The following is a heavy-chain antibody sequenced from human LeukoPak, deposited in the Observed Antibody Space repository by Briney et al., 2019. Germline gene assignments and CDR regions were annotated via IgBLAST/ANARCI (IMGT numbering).Heavy chain of an antibody. CDR1: GGTFSSYA. Sequence: SVKVSCKASGGTFSSYAISWVRQAPGQGLEWMGGIIPIFGTANYARKFQGRVTITADESTSTAYMELSSLRSEDTAVYYCARDGIAVAGTVYWGQGTLVTVSS. J-gene: IGHJ4*02. V-gene: IGHV1-69*01. CDR2: IIPIFGTA. D-gene: IGHD6-19*01. CDR3: ARDGIAVAGTVY.